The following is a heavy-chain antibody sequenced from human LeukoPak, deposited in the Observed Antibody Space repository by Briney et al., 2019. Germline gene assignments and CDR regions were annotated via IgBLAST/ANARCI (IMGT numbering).Heavy chain of an antibody. CDR2: ITDTGATI. J-gene: IGHJ4*02. Sequence: GGSLRLSCVASGFTFSAYGMNWVRQAPGRGLEWVSYITDTGATIYYVDSAKGRFTISRDNARNSLYLQMNSLRAEDTAVYYCARGLDYWGQGTLVTVSS. CDR1: GFTFSAYG. CDR3: ARGLDY. V-gene: IGHV3-48*04.